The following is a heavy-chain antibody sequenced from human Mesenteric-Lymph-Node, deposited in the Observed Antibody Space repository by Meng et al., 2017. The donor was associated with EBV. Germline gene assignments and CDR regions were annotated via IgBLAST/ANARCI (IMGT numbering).Heavy chain of an antibody. CDR1: GFSLNTTGVG. CDR3: AHSPNYYDSGDYFDY. CDR2: IYWDDDR. D-gene: IGHD3-22*01. J-gene: IGHJ4*02. V-gene: IGHV2-5*02. Sequence: QITLKEPGPTLVKPTXTTTLTCSFSGFSLNTTGVGVGWVRQPPGKALEWLSVIYWDDDRRYSPSLRSRLTITKDTSGSQVVLRMANMDPVDTATYYCAHSPNYYDSGDYFDYWGQGILVTVSS.